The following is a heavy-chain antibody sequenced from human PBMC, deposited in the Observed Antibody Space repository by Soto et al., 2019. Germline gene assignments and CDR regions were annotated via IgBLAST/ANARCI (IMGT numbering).Heavy chain of an antibody. D-gene: IGHD3-10*01. CDR1: GFIFSNYA. V-gene: IGHV3-23*01. Sequence: GGSLRLSCAASGFIFSNYAMSWVRQAPGKGLEWVFSISSSGGVTYNADSVRGRFTISRDNSTNTLYLQMNSLRAEDTAIYYCGKDLIVGGSRGGAFWGQGTQVTVSS. CDR3: GKDLIVGGSRGGAF. J-gene: IGHJ4*02. CDR2: ISSSGGVT.